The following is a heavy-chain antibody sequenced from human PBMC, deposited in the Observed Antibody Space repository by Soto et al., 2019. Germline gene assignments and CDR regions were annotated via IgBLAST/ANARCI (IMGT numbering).Heavy chain of an antibody. V-gene: IGHV1-2*02. J-gene: IGHJ4*02. D-gene: IGHD3-3*01. CDR2: INPNSGAT. Sequence: QVQLVQSGAEVKKPGASVKVSCKVSGYTFTDYYIHRVRQAPGQGLEWMGWINPNSGATNYAQSFQGRVTMTRDTSISTAYMELSRLRSDDTAVYYCARDPPYSVVLIRPFDYWGQGTLVTVSS. CDR1: GYTFTDYY. CDR3: ARDPPYSVVLIRPFDY.